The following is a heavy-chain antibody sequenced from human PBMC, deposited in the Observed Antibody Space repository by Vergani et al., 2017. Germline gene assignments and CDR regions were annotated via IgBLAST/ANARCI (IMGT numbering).Heavy chain of an antibody. J-gene: IGHJ4*02. D-gene: IGHD2-15*01. Sequence: QVQLQESGPGLVKPSETLSLTCTVSGDSVISTDYHWGWIRQPPGKGLEWIGSMDYSRSTSYNPSLESRISISFETPKNQFSLRLTSVTAADTDVYYCASKRGACRAAYCHSYDFWGPGTLVGVSS. CDR3: ASKRGACRAAYCHSYDF. CDR2: MDYSRST. CDR1: GDSVISTDYH. V-gene: IGHV4-39*01.